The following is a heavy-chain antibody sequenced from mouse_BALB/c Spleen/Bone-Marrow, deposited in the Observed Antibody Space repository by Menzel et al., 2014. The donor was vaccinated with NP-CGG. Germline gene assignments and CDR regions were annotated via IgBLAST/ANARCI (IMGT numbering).Heavy chain of an antibody. CDR2: IWAGGST. D-gene: IGHD1-1*01. J-gene: IGHJ4*01. CDR3: AREGRGYYGSSGAAMDY. V-gene: IGHV2-9*02. Sequence: VKLMESGPGLVAPLQSLSISCTVSGFSLTSYGVHWVRQPPGQGLEWLGAIWAGGSTNYNSALMSRLRINKDNSKSQVFLKMNSLQTDDTAMYYCAREGRGYYGSSGAAMDYWGQGTTVTVSS. CDR1: GFSLTSYG.